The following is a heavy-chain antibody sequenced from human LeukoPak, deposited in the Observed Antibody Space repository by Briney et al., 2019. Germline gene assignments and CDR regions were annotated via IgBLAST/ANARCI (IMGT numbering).Heavy chain of an antibody. D-gene: IGHD3-9*01. J-gene: IGHJ4*02. V-gene: IGHV1-2*02. CDR1: GYTFTGYF. CDR2: INPNTGGT. Sequence: PWASVRVSCKASGYTFTGYFMHWVLQAPGQGLDWMGWINPNTGGTKYAQKFQGRVTMTRDTSIGTAYMELSTVTSDDTAVYFCARSHATGYFSLDLGYWGQGTLVTVSS. CDR3: ARSHATGYFSLDLGY.